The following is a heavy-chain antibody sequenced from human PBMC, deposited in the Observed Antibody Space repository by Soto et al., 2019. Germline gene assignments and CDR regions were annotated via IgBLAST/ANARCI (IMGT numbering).Heavy chain of an antibody. CDR1: GFTFSSYA. D-gene: IGHD2-15*01. V-gene: IGHV3-30-3*01. CDR2: ISYDGSNK. J-gene: IGHJ4*02. CDR3: ARGYCSGGSCSHFDY. Sequence: PGGSLRLSCAASGFTFSSYAMHWVRQAPGKGLEWVAVISYDGSNKYYADSVKGRFTISRDNSKNTLYLQMNSLRAEDTAVYYCARGYCSGGSCSHFDYWGQGTLVTVSS.